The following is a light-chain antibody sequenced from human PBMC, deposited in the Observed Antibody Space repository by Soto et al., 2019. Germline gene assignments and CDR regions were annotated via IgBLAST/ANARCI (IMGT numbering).Light chain of an antibody. J-gene: IGKJ2*01. CDR3: QQYYSTPPVT. V-gene: IGKV4-1*01. Sequence: DIVMIQSPDSLAVSLGERATINCKSSQSVLYSSNNKNYLAWYQQKPGQPPKLLIYWASTRESGVPDRFSRSGSGTDFTLTISSLQAEDVAVYYCQQYYSTPPVTFGQGTKLEIK. CDR2: WAS. CDR1: QSVLYSSNNKNY.